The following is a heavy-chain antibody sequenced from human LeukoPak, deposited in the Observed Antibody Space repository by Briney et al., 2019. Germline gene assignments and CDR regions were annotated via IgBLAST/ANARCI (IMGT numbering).Heavy chain of an antibody. CDR3: AKGLYSYGYSLIDY. V-gene: IGHV3-9*01. D-gene: IGHD5-18*01. Sequence: GRSLRLSCAVSGFTLEDYAMHWVRQAPGKGLEWVSGISWNSGNIGYADSVKGRFTISRDNAKNSLYLQMNSLRAEDTALYYCAKGLYSYGYSLIDYWGQGTLVTVSS. J-gene: IGHJ4*02. CDR2: ISWNSGNI. CDR1: GFTLEDYA.